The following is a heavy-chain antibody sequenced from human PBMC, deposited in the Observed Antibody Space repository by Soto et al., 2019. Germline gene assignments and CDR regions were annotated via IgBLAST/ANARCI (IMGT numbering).Heavy chain of an antibody. CDR2: IIPIFGTA. V-gene: IGHV1-69*01. CDR1: VGTFSSYA. J-gene: IGHJ6*02. CDR3: ARSKYNWKGPYYGMDV. D-gene: IGHD1-20*01. Sequence: QVQLVQSGAEVKKPGSSVKVSCKASVGTFSSYAISWVRQAPGQGLEWMGGIIPIFGTANYAQKFQGRVTITADVSTSTAYMELSSLRSEDTAVYYCARSKYNWKGPYYGMDVWGQGTTVTVSS.